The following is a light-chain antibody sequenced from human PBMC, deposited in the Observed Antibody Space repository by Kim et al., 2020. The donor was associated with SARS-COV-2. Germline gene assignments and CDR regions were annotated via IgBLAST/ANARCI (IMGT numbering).Light chain of an antibody. J-gene: IGLJ7*01. V-gene: IGLV3-21*04. CDR3: QVWDSSSDLHAV. Sequence: SYELTQPPSVSVAPGKTARITCGGNNIGSKSVHWYQQKPGQAPVLVIYYDSDRPSGIPERFSGSNSGNTATLTISRVEAGDEADYYCQVWDSSSDLHAVF. CDR1: NIGSKS. CDR2: YDS.